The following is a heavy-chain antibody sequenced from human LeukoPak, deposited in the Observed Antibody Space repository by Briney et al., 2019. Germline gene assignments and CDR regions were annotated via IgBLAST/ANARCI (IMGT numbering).Heavy chain of an antibody. V-gene: IGHV5-51*01. CDR2: IYPGDSDT. CDR3: ARFYGRRLSGYYYGCFDY. D-gene: IGHD3-22*01. J-gene: IGHJ4*02. Sequence: GESLKISCQGSGYSFTSYWIGWVRQMPGKGLEWMGIIYPGDSDTRYSPSFQGQVTISADKSISTAYLQWSSLKASDTAMYYCARFYGRRLSGYYYGCFDYWGQGTLVTVSS. CDR1: GYSFTSYW.